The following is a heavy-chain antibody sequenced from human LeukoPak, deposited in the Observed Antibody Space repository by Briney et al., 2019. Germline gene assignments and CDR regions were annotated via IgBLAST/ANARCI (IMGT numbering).Heavy chain of an antibody. Sequence: GGSLRLSCAASGFTFSSNNTNWVRQAPGKGLEWLSFISGSGSSIYYADSVKGRFTISRNNAKNSLYLQMNSLRAEDTAVYFCARDGWGSGYYPNWFDSWGQGTLVTVSS. CDR3: ARDGWGSGYYPNWFDS. D-gene: IGHD3-22*01. V-gene: IGHV3-48*01. J-gene: IGHJ5*01. CDR2: ISGSGSSI. CDR1: GFTFSSNN.